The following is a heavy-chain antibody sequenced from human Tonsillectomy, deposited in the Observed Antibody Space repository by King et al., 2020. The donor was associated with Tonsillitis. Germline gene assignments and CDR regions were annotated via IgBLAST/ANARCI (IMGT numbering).Heavy chain of an antibody. J-gene: IGHJ6*03. D-gene: IGHD1-7*01. V-gene: IGHV3-48*03. CDR1: GFTFSSYE. Sequence: VQLVESGGGLVQPGGSLRLSCVASGFTFSSYEMNWVRQAPGKGLEWVSYIGSSGSTMFYADSVKGRFTISRDNAKTSLYLQMNSLRAEDTAVYYCAAWRSPETGTTRVYYYMDVWGKGTTVTVSS. CDR2: IGSSGSTM. CDR3: AAWRSPETGTTRVYYYMDV.